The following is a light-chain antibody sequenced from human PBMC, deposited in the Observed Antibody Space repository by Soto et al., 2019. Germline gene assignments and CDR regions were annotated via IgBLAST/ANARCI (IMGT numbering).Light chain of an antibody. J-gene: IGKJ4*01. CDR1: QSVNSD. CDR3: QKYNNWHLT. CDR2: SAS. V-gene: IGKV3-15*01. Sequence: ETVMTQSPATLSASPGESATLSCRASQSVNSDLAWYQQIPGHAPRLLIYSASTGATGGPARFSGSGSGTEFTLTISSLQSEDFAIYYCQKYNNWHLTFGGGTKVEI.